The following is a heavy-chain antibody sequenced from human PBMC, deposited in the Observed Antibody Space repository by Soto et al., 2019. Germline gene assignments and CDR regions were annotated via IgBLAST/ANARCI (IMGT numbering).Heavy chain of an antibody. V-gene: IGHV1-8*01. Sequence: ASVKVSCKASGYTFTSYDIYWVRQATGQGLEWMGWMNPNTGDSSYAQKFQGRVTMTSDTSITTAHMELSSLRSEDTAVYYCARDGTADFWSGHYTSFDYWGQGTLVTVSS. CDR2: MNPNTGDS. J-gene: IGHJ4*02. D-gene: IGHD3-3*01. CDR3: ARDGTADFWSGHYTSFDY. CDR1: GYTFTSYD.